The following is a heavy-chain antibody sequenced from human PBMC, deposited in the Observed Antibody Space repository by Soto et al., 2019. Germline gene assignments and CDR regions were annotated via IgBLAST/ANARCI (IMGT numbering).Heavy chain of an antibody. CDR2: MNPNSGNT. V-gene: IGHV1-8*01. CDR1: GYTLTSYD. CDR3: ARGLYYDFWSGYPTWYYYYYMDV. D-gene: IGHD3-3*01. Sequence: ASVKVSCKASGYTLTSYDINWVRQATGQGLEWMGWMNPNSGNTGYAQKFQGRVTMTRNTSISTAYMELSSLRSEDTAVYYCARGLYYDFWSGYPTWYYYYYMDVWGKGTTVTVSS. J-gene: IGHJ6*03.